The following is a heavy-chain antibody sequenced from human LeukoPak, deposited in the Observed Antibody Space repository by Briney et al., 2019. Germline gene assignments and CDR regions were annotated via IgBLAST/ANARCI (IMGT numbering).Heavy chain of an antibody. V-gene: IGHV4-59*08. J-gene: IGHJ5*02. CDR1: GGSISSFS. CDR2: LYYSGST. Sequence: PSETLSLTCTVSGGSISSFSWSWIRQPPGKGLEWIGYLYYSGSTNYNPSLKSRVIISVDTSKNQFTLKVSSVTAADTAVYYCAGTPDWFGPLGQGTLVTVSS. CDR3: AGTPDWFGP.